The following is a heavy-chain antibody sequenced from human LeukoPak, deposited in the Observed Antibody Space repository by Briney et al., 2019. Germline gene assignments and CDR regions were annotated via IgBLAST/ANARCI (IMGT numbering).Heavy chain of an antibody. Sequence: ASVKVSCKASGYTFTSYDINWVRQATGQGLEWMGWMNPNSGNTGYAQKFQGRVTMTRNTSISTAYMELRSLRSEDTAVYYCARGWLAETTVVTPYNYWGQGTLVTVSS. CDR1: GYTFTSYD. V-gene: IGHV1-8*01. CDR3: ARGWLAETTVVTPYNY. CDR2: MNPNSGNT. D-gene: IGHD4-23*01. J-gene: IGHJ4*02.